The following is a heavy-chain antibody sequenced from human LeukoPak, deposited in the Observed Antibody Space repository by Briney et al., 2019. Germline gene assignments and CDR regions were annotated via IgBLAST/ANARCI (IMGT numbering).Heavy chain of an antibody. V-gene: IGHV3-21*06. D-gene: IGHD3-10*01. CDR3: ARGRSITLLRGVAMSDGFDI. CDR2: TDTSGRYV. J-gene: IGHJ3*02. Sequence: GGSLRLSCAASGFTFSNYGMNWVRQAPGKGLEWVSFTDTSGRYVYYGDSVKGRFTISRDNAKNLLLLQMNGLRAEDTALYYCARGRSITLLRGVAMSDGFDIWGQGAMVAVSS. CDR1: GFTFSNYG.